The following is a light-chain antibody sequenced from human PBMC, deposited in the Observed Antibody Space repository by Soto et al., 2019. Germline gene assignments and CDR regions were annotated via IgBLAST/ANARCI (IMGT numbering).Light chain of an antibody. V-gene: IGKV3D-20*02. CDR2: GVS. J-gene: IGKJ3*01. Sequence: EIVLTQSPGTLSLSPGERATLSCRASQSVSSIYFAWYQQKRGQAPRLLIYGVSSRATGIPDRFSGSGSGTDFTLTISSLEPEDFAVYYCSQRSHWPPFTFGPGTKVEIK. CDR3: SQRSHWPPFT. CDR1: QSVSSIY.